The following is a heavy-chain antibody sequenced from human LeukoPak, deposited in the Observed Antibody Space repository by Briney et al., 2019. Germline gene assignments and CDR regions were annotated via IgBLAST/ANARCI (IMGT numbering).Heavy chain of an antibody. V-gene: IGHV3-7*01. Sequence: GGSLRLSCAASGFTFSSYWMSWVRQAPGKGLEWVANIKQDGSEKYYVDSVKGRFTISKDNAKNSLYLQMNSLRAEDTAVYYCASQDGDYVNFDYWGQGTLVTVSS. CDR3: ASQDGDYVNFDY. D-gene: IGHD4-17*01. CDR2: IKQDGSEK. CDR1: GFTFSSYW. J-gene: IGHJ4*02.